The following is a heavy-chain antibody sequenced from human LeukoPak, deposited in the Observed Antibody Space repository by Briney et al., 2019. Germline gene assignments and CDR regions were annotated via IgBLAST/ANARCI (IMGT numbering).Heavy chain of an antibody. V-gene: IGHV3-30*01. CDR3: AREGSGSYPPFDY. CDR2: ISYDGSNK. J-gene: IGHJ4*02. Sequence: PGRSLRLSCAASGFTFSSYAMHWVRQAPGEGLEWVAVISYDGSNKYYADSVKGRFTISRDNSKNTLYLQMNSLRAEDTAVYYCAREGSGSYPPFDYWGQGTLVTASS. D-gene: IGHD1-26*01. CDR1: GFTFSSYA.